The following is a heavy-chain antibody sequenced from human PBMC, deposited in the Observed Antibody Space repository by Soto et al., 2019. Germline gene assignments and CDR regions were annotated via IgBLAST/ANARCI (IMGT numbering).Heavy chain of an antibody. CDR1: GCPISSYC. CDR3: ARDNGDYGGDAFDI. CDR2: IYYSGGT. J-gene: IGHJ3*02. D-gene: IGHD4-17*01. V-gene: IGHV4-59*01. Sequence: SEPPPLTSTVSGCPISSYCRRWIRQPPGKGLEWIGYIYYSGGTTYNPSLKSRVTISVDTSKNQFSLKLDSVTAADTAVYYCARDNGDYGGDAFDIWGQGTMVTVSS.